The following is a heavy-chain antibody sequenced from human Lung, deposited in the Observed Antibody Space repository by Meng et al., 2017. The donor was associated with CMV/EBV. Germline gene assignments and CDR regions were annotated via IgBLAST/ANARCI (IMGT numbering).Heavy chain of an antibody. CDR1: GFTFSSYE. CDR3: ARGAYYESGRLDY. Sequence: GESLKISCGASGFTFSSYEMNWVRQAPGKGLEWLSYISSSGSIIYYTDSVKGRFTISRDNAKNSLYLQMNSLRAEDTAVYYCARGAYYESGRLDYWGQGTLVTVSS. V-gene: IGHV3-48*03. D-gene: IGHD3-16*01. CDR2: ISSSGSII. J-gene: IGHJ4*02.